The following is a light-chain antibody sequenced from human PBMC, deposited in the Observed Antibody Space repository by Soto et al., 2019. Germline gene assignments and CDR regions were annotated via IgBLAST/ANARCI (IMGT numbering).Light chain of an antibody. V-gene: IGKV3-20*01. CDR3: QQYGSSPAS. J-gene: IGKJ3*01. Sequence: EIVLTQSPGTLSLSPGERATLSCRASQSVSSSYLAWYQQKPGQAPRLLIYGASSRATGITDRFSGSGSGTEFTLTISRLEPEEFAVYCCQQYGSSPASFGPGTKVDIK. CDR1: QSVSSSY. CDR2: GAS.